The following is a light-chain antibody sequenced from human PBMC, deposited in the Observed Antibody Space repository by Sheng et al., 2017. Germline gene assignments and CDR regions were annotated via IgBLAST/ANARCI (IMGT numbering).Light chain of an antibody. CDR2: DTS. CDR3: QQYGISAPWT. V-gene: IGKV3D-15*02. J-gene: IGKJ1*01. CDR1: QSVSSN. Sequence: EIVMTQSPATLSVSPGERATLSCRASQSVSSNLAWYQQKPGQAPRLLIYDTSNRATGTPARFSGSGSGTDFTLSISSLEPEDFAVYYCQQYGISAPWTFGQGTKVEIK.